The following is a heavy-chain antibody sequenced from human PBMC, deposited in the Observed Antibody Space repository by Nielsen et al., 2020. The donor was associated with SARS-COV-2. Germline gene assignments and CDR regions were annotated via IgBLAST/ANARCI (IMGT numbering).Heavy chain of an antibody. CDR1: GFTFSSYG. CDR2: ISYDGSNK. Sequence: GESLKISCAASGFTFSSYGMHWVRQAPGKGLEWVAVISYDGSNKYYADSVKGRFTISRDNSKNTLYLQMNSLRAEDTAVYYCAKVLRYFDPPWAAFDIWGQVTMVTVSS. D-gene: IGHD3-9*01. V-gene: IGHV3-30*18. CDR3: AKVLRYFDPPWAAFDI. J-gene: IGHJ3*02.